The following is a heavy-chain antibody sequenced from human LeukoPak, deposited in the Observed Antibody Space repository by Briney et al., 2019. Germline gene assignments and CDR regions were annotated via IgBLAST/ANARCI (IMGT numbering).Heavy chain of an antibody. CDR1: GGTFSSYA. Sequence: ASVKVSCKASGGTFSSYAISWVRQAPGQGLEWMGRIIPILGIANYAQKFQGRVTITADKSTSTAYMELSSLRSEDTAVYYCATPGIAAAGTHYYYYGMDVWGQGTTVTVSS. V-gene: IGHV1-69*04. J-gene: IGHJ6*02. D-gene: IGHD6-13*01. CDR2: IIPILGIA. CDR3: ATPGIAAAGTHYYYYGMDV.